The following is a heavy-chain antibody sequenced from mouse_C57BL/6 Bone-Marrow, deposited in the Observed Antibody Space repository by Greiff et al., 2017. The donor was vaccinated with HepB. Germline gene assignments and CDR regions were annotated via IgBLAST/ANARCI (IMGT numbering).Heavy chain of an antibody. J-gene: IGHJ1*03. CDR3: ARETTVVRSYWYFDV. V-gene: IGHV1-55*01. Sequence: QVQLQQPGAELVKPGASVKMSCKASGYTFTSYWITWVKQRPGQGLEWIGDIYPGSGSTNYNEKFKCKATLTVDTSSSTAYMQLSSLTSEDSAVYYCARETTVVRSYWYFDVWGTGTTVTVSS. CDR2: IYPGSGST. D-gene: IGHD1-1*01. CDR1: GYTFTSYW.